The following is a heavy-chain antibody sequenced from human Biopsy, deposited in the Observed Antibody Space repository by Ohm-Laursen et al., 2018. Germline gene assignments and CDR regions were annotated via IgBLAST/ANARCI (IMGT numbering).Heavy chain of an antibody. CDR2: IIPIFGTA. J-gene: IGHJ4*02. CDR1: GGTFSSYA. Sequence: GASVKVSCKASGGTFSSYAISWVRQAPGQGLEWMGGIIPIFGTANYAQKFQGRVTITADESTSTAYMELSSLRFEDTAVYYCAIEGGTYSKPFDYWGQGSLVTVSS. V-gene: IGHV1-69*13. D-gene: IGHD1-26*01. CDR3: AIEGGTYSKPFDY.